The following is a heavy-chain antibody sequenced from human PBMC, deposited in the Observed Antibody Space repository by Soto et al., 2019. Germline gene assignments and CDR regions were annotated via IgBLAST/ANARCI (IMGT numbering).Heavy chain of an antibody. D-gene: IGHD5-18*01. J-gene: IGHJ4*02. CDR3: ARDQPGYSYGYGLGY. CDR1: GFTFSSYA. CDR2: ISSSSSYI. Sequence: GGSLRLSCAASGFTFSSYAMSWVRQAPGKGLEWVSSISSSSSYIYYADSVKGRFTISRDNAKNSLYLQMNSLRAEDTAVYYCARDQPGYSYGYGLGYWGQGTLVTVSS. V-gene: IGHV3-21*01.